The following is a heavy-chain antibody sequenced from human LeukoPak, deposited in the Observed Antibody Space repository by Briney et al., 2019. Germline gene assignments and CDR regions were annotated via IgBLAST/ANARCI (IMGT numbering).Heavy chain of an antibody. D-gene: IGHD3-16*02. Sequence: ASVKVSCKASGCTFTGYYMHWVRQAPGQGLEWMGRINPNSGGTNYAQEFQGRVTMTRDTSISTAYMELSRLRSDDTAVYYCARAHYDYVWGSYRSSYFDYWGQGTLVTVSS. V-gene: IGHV1-2*06. CDR1: GCTFTGYY. CDR3: ARAHYDYVWGSYRSSYFDY. J-gene: IGHJ4*02. CDR2: INPNSGGT.